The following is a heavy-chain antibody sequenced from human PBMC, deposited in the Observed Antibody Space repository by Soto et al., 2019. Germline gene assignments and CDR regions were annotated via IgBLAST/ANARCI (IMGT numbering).Heavy chain of an antibody. Sequence: ASVKVSCKVSGYTLTELSMHWVRQAPGKGLEWMGGFDPEDGETIYAQKFQGRVAMTEDTSTDTAYMELSSLRSEDTAVYYCATGPLYGSDAFDIWGQGTMVTVSS. D-gene: IGHD4-17*01. CDR1: GYTLTELS. V-gene: IGHV1-24*01. CDR2: FDPEDGET. J-gene: IGHJ3*02. CDR3: ATGPLYGSDAFDI.